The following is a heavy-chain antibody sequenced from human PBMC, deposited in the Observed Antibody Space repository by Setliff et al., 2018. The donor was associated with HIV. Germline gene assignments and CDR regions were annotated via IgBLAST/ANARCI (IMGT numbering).Heavy chain of an antibody. Sequence: SETLSLTCTVSGGSISGYYWGWIRQPPGKGLEWVGTVYYTGNTFYNPSLKSRVTISVDTSKNQFSLKLSSVTAADTAVYYCARDLGTGDYFDYWGQGALVTVSS. V-gene: IGHV4-39*07. CDR2: VYYTGNT. CDR3: ARDLGTGDYFDY. J-gene: IGHJ4*02. CDR1: GGSISGYY. D-gene: IGHD3-10*01.